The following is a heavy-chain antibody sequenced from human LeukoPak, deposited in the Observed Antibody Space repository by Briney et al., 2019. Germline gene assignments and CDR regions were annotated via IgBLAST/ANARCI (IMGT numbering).Heavy chain of an antibody. Sequence: PGGSLRLSCAASGFSFGTYAMRWVRQAPGKGLEYVSAISSNGRITYYANSVKGRFTISRDNSKNILYLQMGSLRAEDTAVYYCARVSGWYWFDNWGQGTLVTVS. CDR3: ARVSGWYWFDN. D-gene: IGHD6-19*01. CDR1: GFSFGTYA. V-gene: IGHV3-64*01. CDR2: ISSNGRIT. J-gene: IGHJ4*02.